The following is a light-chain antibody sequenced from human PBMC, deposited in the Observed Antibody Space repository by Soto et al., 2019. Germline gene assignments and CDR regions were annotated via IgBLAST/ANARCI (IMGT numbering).Light chain of an antibody. CDR2: DVT. V-gene: IGLV2-8*01. CDR1: SSDVGGYNY. J-gene: IGLJ1*01. Sequence: QSALTRPPSASGPPGQSVAISCTGTSSDVGGYNYVSWYQQYPGKAPKLMIYDVTKRPSGVPDRFSGSKSGNTASLTVSGLQAEDEADYYCSSYGGMQVVFGTGTKVTVL. CDR3: SSYGGMQVV.